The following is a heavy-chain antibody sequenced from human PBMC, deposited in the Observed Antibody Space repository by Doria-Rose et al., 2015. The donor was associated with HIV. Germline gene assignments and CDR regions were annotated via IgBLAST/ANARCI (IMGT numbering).Heavy chain of an antibody. Sequence: QVTLKESGPVLVKPTETLTLTCTVSGVSLSSPGMGVSWIRQPPGKALEWLANIFPDDERSYKTSLKSRLTISRGTSKGQVVLTMTDMDPVDTATYYCARIMSGRWYHKYYFDFWGQGTLVIVSA. D-gene: IGHD6-13*01. CDR2: IFPDDER. J-gene: IGHJ4*02. CDR1: GVSLSSPGMG. V-gene: IGHV2-26*01. CDR3: ARIMSGRWYHKYYFDF.